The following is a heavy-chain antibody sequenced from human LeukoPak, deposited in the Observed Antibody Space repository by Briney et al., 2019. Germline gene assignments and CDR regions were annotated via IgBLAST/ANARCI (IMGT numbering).Heavy chain of an antibody. CDR2: ISYDGSNK. Sequence: GGSLRLSCAASGFTFSSYGMHWVRQAPGKGLEWVAVISYDGSNKYYADSVKGRFTISRDNSKNTLYLRMNSLRAEDTAVYYCAKVGYSYAIDYWGQGTLVTVSS. V-gene: IGHV3-30*18. D-gene: IGHD5-18*01. CDR3: AKVGYSYAIDY. CDR1: GFTFSSYG. J-gene: IGHJ4*02.